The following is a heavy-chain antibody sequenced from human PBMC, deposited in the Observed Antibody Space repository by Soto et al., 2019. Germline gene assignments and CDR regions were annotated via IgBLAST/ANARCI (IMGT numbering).Heavy chain of an antibody. D-gene: IGHD3-16*01. CDR3: TRDLFSYDYSGILWFDP. CDR1: GFAFSGSA. Sequence: GGSLRLSCAASGFAFSGSAMYWVLQASGKGPEWVGRIRSKGHNYATEYAASVKGRFTISRDDSKNTAYLQMNSLQTEDTAVYYCTRDLFSYDYSGILWFDPWGQGTLVTVSS. CDR2: IRSKGHNYAT. V-gene: IGHV3-73*01. J-gene: IGHJ5*02.